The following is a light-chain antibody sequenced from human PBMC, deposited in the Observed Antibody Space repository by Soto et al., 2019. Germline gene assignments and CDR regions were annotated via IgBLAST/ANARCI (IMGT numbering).Light chain of an antibody. Sequence: DIQMTQSPSTLSGYIGDRVTNTCRASQTISSWLAWYQQKPGKAPKLLIYKASTLKSGVPSRFSGSGSGTEFTLTISSLQPDDFATYYCQHYNSYSEAFGQGTKVDI. J-gene: IGKJ1*01. CDR1: QTISSW. V-gene: IGKV1-5*03. CDR3: QHYNSYSEA. CDR2: KAS.